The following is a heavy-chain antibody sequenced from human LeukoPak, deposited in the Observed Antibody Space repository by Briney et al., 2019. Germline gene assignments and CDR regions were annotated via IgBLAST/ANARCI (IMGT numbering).Heavy chain of an antibody. D-gene: IGHD5-18*01. J-gene: IGHJ4*02. V-gene: IGHV3-30*18. Sequence: GESLRLSCAASGFTFSSYVMHWVRQAPGKGLEWAAIISYDGSNKYYADSVKGRFTISRDNSKNTLFLQMNSLRAEDTAVYYCAKDRTSVHLWLSDLDYWGQGTLVTVSS. CDR3: AKDRTSVHLWLSDLDY. CDR2: ISYDGSNK. CDR1: GFTFSSYV.